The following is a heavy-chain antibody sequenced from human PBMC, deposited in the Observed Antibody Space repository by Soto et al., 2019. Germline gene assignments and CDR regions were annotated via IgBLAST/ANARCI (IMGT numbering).Heavy chain of an antibody. CDR3: ARGKNWFDP. CDR1: GGSINSGGYH. J-gene: IGHJ5*02. Sequence: PSETLSLTCTVSGGSINSGGYHWSWIRQHPGKGLEWIGYIYYSGSTYYNPSLKSRFTISVDTSKNQFSLKLSSVTAADTAIYYCARGKNWFDPWGQGTMVTVYS. CDR2: IYYSGST. V-gene: IGHV4-31*03.